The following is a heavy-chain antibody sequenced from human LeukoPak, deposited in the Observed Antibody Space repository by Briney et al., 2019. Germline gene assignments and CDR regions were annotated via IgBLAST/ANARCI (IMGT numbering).Heavy chain of an antibody. D-gene: IGHD6-13*01. Sequence: SETLSLTCSVSGGSISDNSWSWIRRPPGKGLEWISHIHYTGSTDYKPSLKSRVTLSLDTPKNQFPLKVSSVTAADTAVYYCARLSQIAEAGAYSYHSLTIWSQGTTVTVSS. CDR1: GGSISDNS. CDR3: ARLSQIAEAGAYSYHSLTI. V-gene: IGHV4-59*08. J-gene: IGHJ6*02. CDR2: IHYTGST.